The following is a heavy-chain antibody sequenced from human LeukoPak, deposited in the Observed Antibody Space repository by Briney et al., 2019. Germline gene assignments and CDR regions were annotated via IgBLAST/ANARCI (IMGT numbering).Heavy chain of an antibody. D-gene: IGHD1-26*01. Sequence: HTGGSLRLSCAASGFTFYTSGMGWVRQAPGKGLEWVSAISGSGGITYYADSVKGRFTISRDDYKNTLYPQMNSLKAEDTAVYYCAIEQWELKYWGQGTLVTVSS. CDR3: AIEQWELKY. CDR2: ISGSGGIT. J-gene: IGHJ4*02. V-gene: IGHV3-23*01. CDR1: GFTFYTSG.